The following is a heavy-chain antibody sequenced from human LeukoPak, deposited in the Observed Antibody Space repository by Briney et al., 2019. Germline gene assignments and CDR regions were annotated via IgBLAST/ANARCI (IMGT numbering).Heavy chain of an antibody. CDR1: GFSFTGYD. CDR2: INPNTGDT. V-gene: IGHV1-2*02. J-gene: IGHJ5*02. D-gene: IGHD3-22*01. CDR3: ARDHGYYDSSGYYPSWWFDP. Sequence: GASVKVSCKASGFSFTGYDMHWVRQAPGQGLEWMGWINPNTGDTNYAQKFQGRVTMTRDTSTSTVYMELSSLRSEDTAVYYCARDHGYYDSSGYYPSWWFDPWGQGTLVTVSS.